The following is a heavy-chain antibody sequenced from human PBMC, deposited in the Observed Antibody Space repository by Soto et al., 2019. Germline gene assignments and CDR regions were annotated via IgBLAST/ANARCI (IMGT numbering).Heavy chain of an antibody. CDR2: INHSGST. Sequence: SETLSLTCAVYGGSFSGYYWSWIRQPPGKGLEWIGEINHSGSTNYNPSLKSRVTISVDTSKNQFSLKLSSVTAADTAVYYCARVKWNFYDSSGYSRSFDYWGQGTLVTVSS. CDR1: GGSFSGYY. CDR3: ARVKWNFYDSSGYSRSFDY. J-gene: IGHJ4*02. V-gene: IGHV4-34*01. D-gene: IGHD3-22*01.